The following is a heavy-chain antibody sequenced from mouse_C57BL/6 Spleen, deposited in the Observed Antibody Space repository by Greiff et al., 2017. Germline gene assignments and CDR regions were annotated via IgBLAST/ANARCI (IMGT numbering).Heavy chain of an antibody. CDR3: ARASSGSFAY. Sequence: EVQLVESGPGMVKPSQSLSLTCTVTGYSITSGYDWHWIRHFPGNKLEWMGYISYSGSTNYNPSLKSRISITHDTSKNHFFLKLNSVTTEDTATYYCARASSGSFAYWGQGTLVTVSA. J-gene: IGHJ3*01. V-gene: IGHV3-1*01. CDR1: GYSITSGYD. D-gene: IGHD3-2*02. CDR2: ISYSGST.